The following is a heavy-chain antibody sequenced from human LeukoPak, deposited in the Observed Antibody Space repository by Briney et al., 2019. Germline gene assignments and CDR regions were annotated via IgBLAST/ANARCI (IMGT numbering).Heavy chain of an antibody. Sequence: ASVKVSCKASGYTFTSYGISWVRQAPGQGLEWMGWISAYNGNTNYAQKLQGRVTMTTDTSTSAAYMELRSLRSDDTAVYYCARARYCSSTSCFRRSRLPNDYWGQGTLVTVSS. CDR3: ARARYCSSTSCFRRSRLPNDY. CDR1: GYTFTSYG. J-gene: IGHJ4*02. CDR2: ISAYNGNT. V-gene: IGHV1-18*01. D-gene: IGHD2-2*01.